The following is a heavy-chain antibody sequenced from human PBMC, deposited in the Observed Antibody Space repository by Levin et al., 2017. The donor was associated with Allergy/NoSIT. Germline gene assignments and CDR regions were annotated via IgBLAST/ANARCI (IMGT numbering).Heavy chain of an antibody. J-gene: IGHJ5*02. CDR3: ARSSGTGRPIDP. D-gene: IGHD3-10*01. Sequence: SETLSLTCTVSGGSVSGGGYYWSWVRQHSGKGLEWIATMYYSGRTYYNPSLESRVSMSLDTVKNQFSLTLSSVTAADTAVYYCARSSGTGRPIDPWGQGALVTVSS. V-gene: IGHV4-31*03. CDR2: MYYSGRT. CDR1: GGSVSGGGYY.